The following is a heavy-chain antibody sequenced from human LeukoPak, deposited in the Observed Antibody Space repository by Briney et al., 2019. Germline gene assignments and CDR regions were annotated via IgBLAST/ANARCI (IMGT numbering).Heavy chain of an antibody. CDR1: GFTFRNYW. Sequence: PGGSLRLSCAASGFTFRNYWMSWVRQAPGKGLEWASYIDSSSSTIYYADSVKGRFTISRDSAKNSLYLQMNSLRAEDTAVYYCARDASAPKWYFDLWGRGTLVTVSS. CDR2: IDSSSSTI. V-gene: IGHV3-48*01. J-gene: IGHJ2*01. CDR3: ARDASAPKWYFDL.